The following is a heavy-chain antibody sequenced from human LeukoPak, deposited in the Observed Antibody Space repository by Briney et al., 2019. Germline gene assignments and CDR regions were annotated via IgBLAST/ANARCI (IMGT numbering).Heavy chain of an antibody. CDR1: GGSISSGSYY. J-gene: IGHJ4*02. CDR3: ARGFLEWLWIFDY. Sequence: PSQTLSLTCTVSGGSISSGSYYWSWIRQPAGKGLEWIGRIYTSGSTNYNPSLKSRVTISEDTSKNQFSLKLSSVTAADTAVYYCARGFLEWLWIFDYWGQGTLVTVSS. CDR2: IYTSGST. D-gene: IGHD3-3*01. V-gene: IGHV4-61*02.